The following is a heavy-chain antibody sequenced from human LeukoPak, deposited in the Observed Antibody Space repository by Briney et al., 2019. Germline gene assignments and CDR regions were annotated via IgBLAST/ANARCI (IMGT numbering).Heavy chain of an antibody. D-gene: IGHD1-26*01. CDR1: GGSISSYY. CDR3: ARGNSWELPFDY. CDR2: IYTIGRT. V-gene: IGHV4-4*07. Sequence: PSGTLSLTCTVSGGSISSYYWSWLRQPAGKGVEGIGRIYTIGRTNYNPSLNSRVTMSVHTSKNHFSLKLSSVTAADTAVYYCARGNSWELPFDYWGQGTLVTVSS. J-gene: IGHJ4*02.